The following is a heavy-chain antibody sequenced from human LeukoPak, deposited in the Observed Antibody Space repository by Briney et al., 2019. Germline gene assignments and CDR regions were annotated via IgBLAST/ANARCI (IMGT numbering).Heavy chain of an antibody. D-gene: IGHD2-8*02. J-gene: IGHJ3*02. Sequence: GRSLRLSCAASGFTFDDYAMHWVRHAPGKCLEWVPGIGWNSGSIDYADSVKGRFTISRDNAKNSLYLQMNSLRAEDMALYYCAKDEFVASDFTGAFDIWGQGTMVTVSS. CDR3: AKDEFVASDFTGAFDI. CDR1: GFTFDDYA. CDR2: IGWNSGSI. V-gene: IGHV3-9*03.